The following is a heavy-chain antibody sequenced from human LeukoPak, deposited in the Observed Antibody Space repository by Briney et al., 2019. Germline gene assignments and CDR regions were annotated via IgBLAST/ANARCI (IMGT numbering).Heavy chain of an antibody. CDR2: ISSSSSYI. D-gene: IGHD2-21*01. CDR1: GFTFSSYS. CDR3: TKAPFLAYCGRDCYGAIDY. J-gene: IGHJ4*02. Sequence: PGGSLRLSCAASGFTFSSYSMNWVRQAPGKGLEWVSSISSSSSYIYYADSVKGRFTISRDNSKNTLYLQMNSLRTEDTAVYYCTKAPFLAYCGRDCYGAIDYWGQGTLVTVSS. V-gene: IGHV3-21*01.